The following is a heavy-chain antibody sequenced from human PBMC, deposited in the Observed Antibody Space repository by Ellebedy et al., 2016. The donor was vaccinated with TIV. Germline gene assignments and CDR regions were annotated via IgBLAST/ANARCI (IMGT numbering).Heavy chain of an antibody. Sequence: GESLKISCVASGFTFSDYGMHWVRQAPGKGLEWVAVISNDGRSKKHADSVRGRFTISRDNSKSTLYLQMDSLRAEDTAVYYCAKDRISGDGYWVFDQWGQGALVTVSS. CDR3: AKDRISGDGYWVFDQ. CDR1: GFTFSDYG. D-gene: IGHD5-18*01. CDR2: ISNDGRSK. J-gene: IGHJ4*02. V-gene: IGHV3-30*18.